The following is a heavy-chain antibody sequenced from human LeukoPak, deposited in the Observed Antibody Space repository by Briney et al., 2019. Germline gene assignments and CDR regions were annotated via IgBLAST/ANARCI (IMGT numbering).Heavy chain of an antibody. J-gene: IGHJ4*02. CDR3: ARIDTGGADC. CDR1: GFSFSSFW. D-gene: IGHD2-8*02. Sequence: GGSLRLSCAASGFSFSSFWMGWVRQTPGMRPEWVANMNIDGSEKYYADSVKGRFSISRDNARNSVYLQMNSLRVEDTAVYYCARIDTGGADCWGQGTMVTVSS. CDR2: MNIDGSEK. V-gene: IGHV3-7*01.